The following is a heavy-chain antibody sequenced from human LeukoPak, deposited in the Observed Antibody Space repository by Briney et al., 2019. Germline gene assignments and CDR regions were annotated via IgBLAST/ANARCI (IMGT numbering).Heavy chain of an antibody. CDR3: ARGRRYSSGWYKVGY. D-gene: IGHD6-19*01. J-gene: IGHJ4*02. Sequence: GASVKVSCKASGYTFTSYDINWVRQATGQGLEWMGWMNPNSGNTGYAQKFQGRVTMTRNTSISTAYMELSSLRSEDTAVYCCARGRRYSSGWYKVGYWGQGTLVTVSS. V-gene: IGHV1-8*01. CDR1: GYTFTSYD. CDR2: MNPNSGNT.